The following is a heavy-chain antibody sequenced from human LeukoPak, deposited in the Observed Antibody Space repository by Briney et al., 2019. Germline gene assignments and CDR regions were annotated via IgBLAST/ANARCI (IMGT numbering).Heavy chain of an antibody. J-gene: IGHJ6*02. CDR1: GGSISSGSYY. CDR2: IYTSGST. Sequence: SQTLSLTCTVSGGSISSGSYYWSWIRQPAGKGLEWIGRIYTSGSTNYNPSLKSRVTISVDTSKNQFSLKLSSVTAADTAVYYCASEYGSGSRYYYYYGMDVWGQGTTVTVSS. D-gene: IGHD3-10*01. CDR3: ASEYGSGSRYYYYYGMDV. V-gene: IGHV4-61*02.